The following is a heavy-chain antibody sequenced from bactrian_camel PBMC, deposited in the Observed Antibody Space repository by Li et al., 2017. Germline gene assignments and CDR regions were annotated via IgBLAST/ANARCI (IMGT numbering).Heavy chain of an antibody. D-gene: IGHD1*01. CDR2: VTSGGDNT. J-gene: IGHJ6*01. CDR3: VRDQSDIPKADLGY. Sequence: QLVESGGGSVQAGGSLRLTCVASGYTYSSSCMGWFRQAPGKERGGVSTVTSGGDNTYYADVVKGRFTISRDNAKNTMALEMNTLKPEDTAVYYCVRDQSDIPKADLGYWGQGTQVTVS. V-gene: IGHV3S40*01. CDR1: GYTYSSSC.